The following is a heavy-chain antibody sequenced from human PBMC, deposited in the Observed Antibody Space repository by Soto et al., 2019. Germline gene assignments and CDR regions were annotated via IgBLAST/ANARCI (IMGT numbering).Heavy chain of an antibody. J-gene: IGHJ4*02. CDR1: GFTFSNYG. D-gene: IGHD5-18*01. CDR2: IWYDGSNK. CDR3: ARSPPGTAMVIVAY. V-gene: IGHV3-33*01. Sequence: GSLRLSCAASGFTFSNYGMHWVRQAPGKGLEWVAIIWYDGSNKYYADSVKGRFTISRDNSKNTLYLQMNSLRAEDTAVYYCARSPPGTAMVIVAYWGQGTLVTVSS.